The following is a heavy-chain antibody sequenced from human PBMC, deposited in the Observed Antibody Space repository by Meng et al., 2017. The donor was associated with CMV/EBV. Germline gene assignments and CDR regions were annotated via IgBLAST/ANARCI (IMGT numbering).Heavy chain of an antibody. D-gene: IGHD3-3*01. J-gene: IGHJ4*02. CDR3: ARGRVMYYDFWGGYHPLDY. CDR2: MNPNSGNT. V-gene: IGHV1-8*01. Sequence: ASVKVSCKASGYTFTSYDINWVRQATGQGLEWMGWMNPNSGNTGYAQKCQGRVTMTRNTSISTAYMALSSLRSEDTAVYDCARGRVMYYDFWGGYHPLDYWGQGTLVTVSS. CDR1: GYTFTSYD.